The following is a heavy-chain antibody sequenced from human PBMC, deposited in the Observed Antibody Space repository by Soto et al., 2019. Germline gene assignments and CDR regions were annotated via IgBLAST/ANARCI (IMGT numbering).Heavy chain of an antibody. D-gene: IGHD2-8*02. J-gene: IGHJ6*02. CDR3: ARARASGGFFGDYYHYGMDG. V-gene: IGHV4-34*01. CDR1: GGSFSGYY. CDR2: INHSGSS. Sequence: SETLSLTCAGSGGSFSGYYCSWIRQPPGKGLEWIGEINHSGSSKYNPSLKSRATISVDTSKNQFSLKLSSVTAADTAVYYCARARASGGFFGDYYHYGMDGWAQRTTVTVSS.